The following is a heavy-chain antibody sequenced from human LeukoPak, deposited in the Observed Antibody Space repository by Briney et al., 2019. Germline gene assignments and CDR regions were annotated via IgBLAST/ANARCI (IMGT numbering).Heavy chain of an antibody. Sequence: RASVKVSCKASGGTFSSYAISWVRQAPGQGLEWMGGIIPIFGTANYAQKFQGRVTITADKSTSTAYMELSSLTSEDTAVYYCARRGLVAGIYDLVYGFDIWGQGTMVTVSS. D-gene: IGHD3/OR15-3a*01. CDR2: IIPIFGTA. V-gene: IGHV1-69*06. CDR3: ARRGLVAGIYDLVYGFDI. J-gene: IGHJ3*02. CDR1: GGTFSSYA.